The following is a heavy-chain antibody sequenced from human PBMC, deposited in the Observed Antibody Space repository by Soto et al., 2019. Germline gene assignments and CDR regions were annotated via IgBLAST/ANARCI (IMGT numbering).Heavy chain of an antibody. CDR3: VRISPPLYYGMDV. Sequence: EVQLVESGGTLVQSGGSVRLSCAASGLTVSSNYMSWVRQAPGKGLEWVSVIYTGGTTYYADSVKGRFTISRQSSVNTLDLQMKSLRTEDTAVYYCVRISPPLYYGMDVWGQGTTVTVSS. D-gene: IGHD3-3*02. V-gene: IGHV3-53*04. CDR1: GLTVSSNY. CDR2: IYTGGTT. J-gene: IGHJ6*02.